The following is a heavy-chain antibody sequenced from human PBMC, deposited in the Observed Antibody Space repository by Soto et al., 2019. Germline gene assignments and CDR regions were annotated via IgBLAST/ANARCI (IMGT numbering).Heavy chain of an antibody. V-gene: IGHV1-69*12. CDR1: GGTFSSYA. Sequence: QVQLVQSGAEVKKPGSSVKVSCKASGGTFSSYAIGWVRQAPGQGREWMGGIIPIFGTANYAQKFQGRVTITADESTSTAYMELSSLRSEDTAVYYCARGREMYSSSTDGMDVWGQGTTVTVSS. CDR3: ARGREMYSSSTDGMDV. J-gene: IGHJ6*02. CDR2: IIPIFGTA. D-gene: IGHD6-6*01.